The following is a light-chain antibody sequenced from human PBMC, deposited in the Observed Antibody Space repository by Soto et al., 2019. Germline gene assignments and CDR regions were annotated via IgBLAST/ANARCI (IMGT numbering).Light chain of an antibody. V-gene: IGLV1-51*01. Sequence: QSVLTQPPSVSAAPGQKVTISCSGSSSNIGNNYVSWYQQLPGTAPKLLIYDNNKRPSGIPDRFSGSKSGTSATLGITGLQTGDEADYYCGTWDSSLSAVGWVLGGGTKLTVL. CDR1: SSNIGNNY. CDR3: GTWDSSLSAVGWV. J-gene: IGLJ3*02. CDR2: DNN.